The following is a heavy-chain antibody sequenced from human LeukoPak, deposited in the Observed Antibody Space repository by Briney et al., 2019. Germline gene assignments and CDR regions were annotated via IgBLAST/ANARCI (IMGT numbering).Heavy chain of an antibody. V-gene: IGHV4-34*01. CDR2: INHSGST. Sequence: PSETLSLTCAVYGGSFSGYYWSWIRQPPGKGLEWIGEINHSGSTNCNPSLKSRVTISVDTSKNQFSLKLSSVTAADTAVYYCARLPYYGSGSLILRTWAFDIWGQGTMVTVSS. CDR3: ARLPYYGSGSLILRTWAFDI. J-gene: IGHJ3*02. D-gene: IGHD3-10*01. CDR1: GGSFSGYY.